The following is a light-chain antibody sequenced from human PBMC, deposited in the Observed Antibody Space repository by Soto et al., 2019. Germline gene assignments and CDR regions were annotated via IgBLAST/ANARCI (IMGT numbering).Light chain of an antibody. Sequence: QSVLTQPASVSASPGQSITISCIGTYSDIGGYKHVSWYQQLPGKAPKLIIYDASSRPSGISNRFSASKSANTASLTISGLQADDEADYYCSSYTSSTSLLIFGAGTKVTVL. CDR1: YSDIGGYKH. CDR3: SSYTSSTSLLI. V-gene: IGLV2-14*03. CDR2: DAS. J-gene: IGLJ1*01.